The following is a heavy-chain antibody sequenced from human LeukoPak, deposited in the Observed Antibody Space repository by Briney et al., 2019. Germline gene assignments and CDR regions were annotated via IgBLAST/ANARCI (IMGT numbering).Heavy chain of an antibody. CDR3: ARDSVGATDY. V-gene: IGHV1-46*01. CDR1: GYTFTSYA. J-gene: IGHJ4*02. Sequence: ASVKVSCKASGYTFTSYAMNWVRQAPGQGLEWMGIINPSGGSTSYAQKFQGRVTMTRDMSTSTVYMELSSLRSEDTAVYYCARDSVGATDYWGQGTLVTVSS. CDR2: INPSGGST. D-gene: IGHD1-26*01.